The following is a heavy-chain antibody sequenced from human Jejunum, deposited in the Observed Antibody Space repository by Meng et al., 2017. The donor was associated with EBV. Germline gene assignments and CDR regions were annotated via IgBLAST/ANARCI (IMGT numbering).Heavy chain of an antibody. J-gene: IGHJ4*02. Sequence: QVQLVQSGAEVKNPGSSVKVSWKASGGPFSNYAISWVRQAPGQGLEWMRGIIPIFATPNYAQKFQDRITITADTSTTTAYLEMSSLTSEDTAIYYCARWAGHCSSANCFPPLDYWGQGTLVTVSS. CDR1: GGPFSNYA. V-gene: IGHV1-69*06. CDR2: IIPIFATP. D-gene: IGHD2-2*03. CDR3: ARWAGHCSSANCFPPLDY.